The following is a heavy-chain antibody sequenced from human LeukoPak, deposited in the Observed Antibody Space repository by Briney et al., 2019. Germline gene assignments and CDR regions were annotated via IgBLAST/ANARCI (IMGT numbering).Heavy chain of an antibody. Sequence: ASVKVSCKASGGTFSSYAISWVRQAPGQGLEWMGGIIPIFGIANYAQKFQGRVTITADKSTSTAYMELSSLRSEDTAVYYCAKDGGAWYFDLWGRGTLVTVSS. J-gene: IGHJ2*01. CDR3: AKDGGAWYFDL. V-gene: IGHV1-69*10. CDR1: GGTFSSYA. D-gene: IGHD3-10*01. CDR2: IIPIFGIA.